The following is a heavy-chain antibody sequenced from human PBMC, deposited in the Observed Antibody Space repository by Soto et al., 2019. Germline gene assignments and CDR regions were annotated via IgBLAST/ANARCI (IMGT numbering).Heavy chain of an antibody. J-gene: IGHJ2*01. CDR3: ARVGQWLSHWYFDL. D-gene: IGHD6-19*01. Sequence: QVQLVQSGAEVKKPGASVKVSCKASGYTFTSYAMHWVRQAPGQRLEWMGWINAGNGNTKYSQKFQGRVTITRDTSASTAYMEMSSLTSEDTAVYYCARVGQWLSHWYFDLWVRGTLVTVSS. V-gene: IGHV1-3*01. CDR2: INAGNGNT. CDR1: GYTFTSYA.